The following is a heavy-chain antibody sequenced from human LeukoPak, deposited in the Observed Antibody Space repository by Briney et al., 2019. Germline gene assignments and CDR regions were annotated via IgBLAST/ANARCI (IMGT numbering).Heavy chain of an antibody. V-gene: IGHV4-34*01. CDR3: ARGAGATYFDY. D-gene: IGHD1-26*01. CDR1: GGSFSGYY. CDR2: IYHSGST. J-gene: IGHJ4*02. Sequence: SETLSLTCAVYGGSFSGYYWSWIRQPPGKGLEWIGEIYHSGSTNYNPSLKSRVTISVDKSKNQFSLKLSSVTAADTAVYYCARGAGATYFDYWGQGTLVTVSS.